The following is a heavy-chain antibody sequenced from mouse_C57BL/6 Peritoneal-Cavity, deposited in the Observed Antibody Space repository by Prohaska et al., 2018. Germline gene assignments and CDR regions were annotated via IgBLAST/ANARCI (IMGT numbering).Heavy chain of an antibody. CDR3: ARRYRDAMDY. D-gene: IGHD1-1*01. CDR1: VFTVITYY. Sequence: EVKLVESGGGLVQPGGSPKLSCAATVFTVITYYIHLVRKTPEKRLEWVAYISNGCGSTYYPDTVKGRFTISRDNAKNTLYLQMSRLKSEDTAMYYCARRYRDAMDYWGQGNSVTVSS. CDR2: ISNGCGST. V-gene: IGHV5-12*01. J-gene: IGHJ4*01.